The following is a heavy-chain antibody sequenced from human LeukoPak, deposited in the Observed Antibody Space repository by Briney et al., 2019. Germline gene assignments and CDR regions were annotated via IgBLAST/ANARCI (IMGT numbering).Heavy chain of an antibody. CDR2: ISAYNGNT. V-gene: IGHV1-18*01. D-gene: IGHD1-26*01. CDR3: AKDLRVYSGTLVGAY. CDR1: GYTFTSYG. Sequence: ASVKVSCKASGYTFTSYGISWVRQAPGQGLEWMGWISAYNGNTNYAQKLQGRVTMTTDTSTSTAYMELRSLRSDDTAVYYCAKDLRVYSGTLVGAYWGQGTLVTVSS. J-gene: IGHJ4*02.